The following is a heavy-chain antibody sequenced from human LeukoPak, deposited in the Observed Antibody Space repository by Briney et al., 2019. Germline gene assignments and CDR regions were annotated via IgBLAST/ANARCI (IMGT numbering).Heavy chain of an antibody. CDR2: IYPGDSDT. CDR3: ARTPSYPRDSSGRLAFDI. J-gene: IGHJ3*02. D-gene: IGHD3-22*01. Sequence: GESLKISCKGSGYSFTSYWIGWVRQMPGKGLEWMGIIYPGDSDTRYSPSFQGQVTISADKSISTAYLQWSSLKASDTAMYYCARTPSYPRDSSGRLAFDIWGQGTMVTVSS. V-gene: IGHV5-51*01. CDR1: GYSFTSYW.